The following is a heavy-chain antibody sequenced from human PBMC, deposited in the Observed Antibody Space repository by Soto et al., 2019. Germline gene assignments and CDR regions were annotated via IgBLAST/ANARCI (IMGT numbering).Heavy chain of an antibody. CDR2: MTPTSGDT. V-gene: IGHV1-8*01. Sequence: ASVKVSCKASGYMFTSYDINWVRQAPGQGLEWMGYMTPTSGDTVSAQRFQGRLTMTTDFSTSTAYMELTSLKSEDTAVYFCANGLSSFYGGSGRQDAFEIWGQGTMVTVSS. CDR3: ANGLSSFYGGSGRQDAFEI. D-gene: IGHD3-10*01. CDR1: GYMFTSYD. J-gene: IGHJ3*02.